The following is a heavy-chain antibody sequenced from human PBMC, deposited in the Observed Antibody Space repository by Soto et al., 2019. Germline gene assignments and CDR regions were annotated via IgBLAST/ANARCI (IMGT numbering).Heavy chain of an antibody. J-gene: IGHJ4*02. CDR2: IYYSGIT. Sequence: PSETLSLTCTVSGGSISSGDYYWIWIRQVPKKGLDWIGYIYYSGITYYNPSLRSRVAMSVDTSKNQFSLKLSSVTAADTAIYYCAREGRLAAAGRFDYWGQGTLVTVSS. V-gene: IGHV4-31*03. CDR1: GGSISSGDYY. CDR3: AREGRLAAAGRFDY. D-gene: IGHD6-13*01.